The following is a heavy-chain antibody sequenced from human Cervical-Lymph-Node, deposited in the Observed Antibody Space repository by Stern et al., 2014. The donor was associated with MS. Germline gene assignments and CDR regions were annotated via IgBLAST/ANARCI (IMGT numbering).Heavy chain of an antibody. Sequence: EVQLVESGGGLVQPGGSLRLSCAASGFSFSSYWMSWVRQAPGKGLEWVANIKQDGSEKYYVDSVKGRFTISRDNAKNSLYLQMNSLRAEDTAVYYCARDGIAVAGYFDYWGQGTLVTVSS. CDR1: GFSFSSYW. CDR3: ARDGIAVAGYFDY. D-gene: IGHD6-19*01. J-gene: IGHJ4*02. CDR2: IKQDGSEK. V-gene: IGHV3-7*03.